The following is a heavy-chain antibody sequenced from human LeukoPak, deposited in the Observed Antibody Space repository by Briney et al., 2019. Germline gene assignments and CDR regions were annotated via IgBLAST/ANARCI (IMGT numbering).Heavy chain of an antibody. CDR2: INHSGST. J-gene: IGHJ3*02. CDR3: ASLCSGGSCYSDAFDI. V-gene: IGHV4-34*01. D-gene: IGHD2-15*01. CDR1: GGSFSGYY. Sequence: SETLSLTCAVYGGSFSGYYWSWIRQPPGKGLEWIGEINHSGSTNYNPSLKSRVTISVDTSKNQFSLKLSSVTAADTAVYYCASLCSGGSCYSDAFDIWGQGTMVSVSS.